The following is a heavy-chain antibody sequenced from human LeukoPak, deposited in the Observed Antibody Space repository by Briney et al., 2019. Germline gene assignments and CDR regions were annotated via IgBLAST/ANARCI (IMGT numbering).Heavy chain of an antibody. J-gene: IGHJ4*02. D-gene: IGHD3-3*01. Sequence: ASVKVSCKASGYTFTDYYMHWVQQAPGQGLEWMGWIDPDGGATNYAQMFQGRVTMTRDTSISTAYMELSSLRSDDTAIYYCARVSGRSGPFEYWGQGTLVTVSS. CDR1: GYTFTDYY. CDR3: ARVSGRSGPFEY. V-gene: IGHV1-2*02. CDR2: IDPDGGAT.